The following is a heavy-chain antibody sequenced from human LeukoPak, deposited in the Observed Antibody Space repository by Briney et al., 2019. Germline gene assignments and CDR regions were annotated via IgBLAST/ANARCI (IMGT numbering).Heavy chain of an antibody. CDR3: ARDGCSDGGCSGRGAFDN. CDR2: ISYSGST. V-gene: IGHV4-59*01. Sequence: SETLSLTCSVSGASIINYHWSWIRQPPGKGLEWIGYISYSGSTYYNPSLKSRVSISRDTSKNHFSLKLSSVTAADTAVYYCARDGCSDGGCSGRGAFDNWGQGTMVTVSS. J-gene: IGHJ3*02. CDR1: GASIINYH. D-gene: IGHD2-15*01.